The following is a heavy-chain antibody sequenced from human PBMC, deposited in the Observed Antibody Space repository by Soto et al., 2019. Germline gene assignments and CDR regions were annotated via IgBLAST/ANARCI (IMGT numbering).Heavy chain of an antibody. J-gene: IGHJ6*02. CDR2: IWYDGSNK. CDR3: ARDSNYDSSGYYTFGGYGMDV. Sequence: VGSLRLSCAASGFTFSSYGMHWVRQAPGKGLEWVAVIWYDGSNKYYADSVKGRFTISRDNFKNTLYLQMNSLRAEDTAVYYCARDSNYDSSGYYTFGGYGMDVWGQGTTVTVSS. D-gene: IGHD3-22*01. CDR1: GFTFSSYG. V-gene: IGHV3-33*01.